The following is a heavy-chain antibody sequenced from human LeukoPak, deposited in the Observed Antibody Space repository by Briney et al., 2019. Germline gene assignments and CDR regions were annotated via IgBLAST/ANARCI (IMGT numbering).Heavy chain of an antibody. J-gene: IGHJ4*02. CDR1: GGSFRGYS. CDR3: ARDLESGWYYAGGFDY. D-gene: IGHD6-19*01. CDR2: INHSGRA. V-gene: IGHV4-34*01. Sequence: SETLSLTCDVHGGSFRGYSWNWIRQPPGKGLEWIGEINHSGRAKYNPSLKSRVTISLETSNNAFSLKVSSVTAADTAVYYCARDLESGWYYAGGFDYWGQGTLVTVSS.